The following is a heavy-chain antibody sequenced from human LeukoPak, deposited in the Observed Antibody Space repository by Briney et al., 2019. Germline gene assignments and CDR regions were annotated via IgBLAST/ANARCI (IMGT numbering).Heavy chain of an antibody. D-gene: IGHD6-19*01. Sequence: PSETLSLTCAVYGGSFSGYYWSWIRQPPGKGLEWIGEINHSGSTNYNPSLKSRVTISVDMSKNQFSLKLGSVTAADTAVYYCAREGYSSGWNDYWGQGTLVTVSS. CDR1: GGSFSGYY. CDR3: AREGYSSGWNDY. V-gene: IGHV4-34*01. J-gene: IGHJ4*02. CDR2: INHSGST.